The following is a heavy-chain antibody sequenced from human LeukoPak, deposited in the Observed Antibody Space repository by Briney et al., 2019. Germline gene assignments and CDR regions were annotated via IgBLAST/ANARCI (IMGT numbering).Heavy chain of an antibody. J-gene: IGHJ4*02. V-gene: IGHV1-18*01. CDR3: AREALQGVIVHFDY. CDR1: GYTFTSYG. Sequence: GASVKVSCKASGYTFTSYGISWVRQAPGQGLEWMGWISAYNGNTNYAQKLQGRVTMTTDISTSTAYMELRSLRSDDTAVYYCAREALQGVIVHFDYWGQGTLVTVSS. CDR2: ISAYNGNT. D-gene: IGHD3-16*02.